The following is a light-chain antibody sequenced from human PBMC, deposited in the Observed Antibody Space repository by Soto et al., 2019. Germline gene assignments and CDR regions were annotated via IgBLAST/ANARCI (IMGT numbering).Light chain of an antibody. CDR1: QIVSSGY. Sequence: ENVLTQSPGTLSLSPGERATLSCRASQIVSSGYLAWYQHKPGQAPRLLIYGGSTRATGIPDRFRGSWSGTDFTLTIGGLEPEDFAVYYCQQFGEAFGQGTKLEIK. V-gene: IGKV3-20*01. J-gene: IGKJ2*01. CDR3: QQFGEA. CDR2: GGS.